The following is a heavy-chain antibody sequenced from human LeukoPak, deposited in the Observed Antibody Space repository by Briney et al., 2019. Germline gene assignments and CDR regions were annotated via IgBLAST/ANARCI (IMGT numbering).Heavy chain of an antibody. J-gene: IGHJ5*02. V-gene: IGHV1-46*03. D-gene: IGHD4/OR15-4a*01. CDR1: GYTFTSYY. CDR3: GRGGESDYFDP. CDR2: INPSGGST. Sequence: ASVKLSCKASGYTFTSYYIHWVRQAPGQGLEWMGIINPSGGSTTYAQKFQGRVTMTRDRSTRTVYMELSSLRSEDTAVYYCGRGGESDYFDPWGQGTLVTVSS.